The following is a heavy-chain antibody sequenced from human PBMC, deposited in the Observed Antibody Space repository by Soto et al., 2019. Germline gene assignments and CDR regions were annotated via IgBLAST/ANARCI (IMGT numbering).Heavy chain of an antibody. CDR1: GYTFTSYG. Sequence: ASVKVSCKASGYTFTSYGISWVRQAPGQGLEWMGWISAYNGNTNYAQKLQGRVTMTTDTSASTAYMELSSLRSEDTAVYYCARSIPTVDWYFDLWGRGTLVTVSS. D-gene: IGHD4-17*01. CDR3: ARSIPTVDWYFDL. J-gene: IGHJ2*01. CDR2: ISAYNGNT. V-gene: IGHV1-18*04.